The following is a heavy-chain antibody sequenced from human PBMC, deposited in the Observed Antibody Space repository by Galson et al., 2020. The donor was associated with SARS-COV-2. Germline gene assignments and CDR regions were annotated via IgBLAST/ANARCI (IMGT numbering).Heavy chain of an antibody. D-gene: IGHD6-19*01. CDR1: GFSLSNARMG. Sequence: SGPTLVKPTETLTLTCTVSGFSLSNARMGVSWIRQPPGKALEWLAHIFSNDEKSYSTSLKSRLTISKDTSKSQVVLTMTNMDPVDTATYYCARIVHSSGWYLYFQHWGQGTLVTVSS. CDR2: IFSNDEK. J-gene: IGHJ1*01. CDR3: ARIVHSSGWYLYFQH. V-gene: IGHV2-26*01.